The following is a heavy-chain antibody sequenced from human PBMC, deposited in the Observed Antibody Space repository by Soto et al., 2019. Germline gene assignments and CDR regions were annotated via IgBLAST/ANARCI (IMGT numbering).Heavy chain of an antibody. V-gene: IGHV1-18*01. CDR3: ARVLRGVVNWFDP. D-gene: IGHD3-10*01. J-gene: IGHJ5*02. CDR1: GDTFTNFG. CDR2: IATYNSNK. Sequence: HLVQSGPEVKQPGASVTVSCKTSGDTFTNFGLSWVRQAPGQGLEWMGWIATYNSNKNYAQKFQGRLSLTTEASTSTAYMELKSVGYDASAVYYCARVLRGVVNWFDPWGQGTLVTVSS.